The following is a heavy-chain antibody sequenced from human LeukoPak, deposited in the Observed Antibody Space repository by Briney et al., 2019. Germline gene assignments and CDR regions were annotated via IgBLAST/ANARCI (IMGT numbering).Heavy chain of an antibody. J-gene: IGHJ4*01. V-gene: IGHV3-7*01. CDR3: KSGGAAPGSFDY. Sequence: GGSLRLSCAASGFTFTTYWMSRMCQTPGKGLQWVANIKHDGSEQYYVDSVKGRFTISRDNAKNSLFLQMNSLGVEDTAVYYCKSGGAAPGSFDYWGHGALVTVSS. CDR1: GFTFTTYW. CDR2: IKHDGSEQ. D-gene: IGHD1-26*01.